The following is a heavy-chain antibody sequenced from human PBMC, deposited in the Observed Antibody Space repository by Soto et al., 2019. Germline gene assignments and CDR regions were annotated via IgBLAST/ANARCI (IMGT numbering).Heavy chain of an antibody. CDR3: ARPSYGDYSGYYYYMDV. Sequence: GGSLRLSCAASGFTFSSYAMHWVRQAPGKGLEYVSAISSNGGSTYYANSGKGGITISRDNSKNTLYLQMGSLRAEDMAVYYCARPSYGDYSGYYYYMDVWGKGTTVTVSS. D-gene: IGHD4-17*01. J-gene: IGHJ6*03. CDR1: GFTFSSYA. V-gene: IGHV3-64*01. CDR2: ISSNGGST.